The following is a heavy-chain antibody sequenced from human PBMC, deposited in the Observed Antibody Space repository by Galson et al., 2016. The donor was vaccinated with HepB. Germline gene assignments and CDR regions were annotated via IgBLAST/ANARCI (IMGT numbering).Heavy chain of an antibody. J-gene: IGHJ4*02. CDR3: ARADLVPTSPFDS. V-gene: IGHV3-30*04. CDR2: VSYDGSNK. Sequence: SLRLSCAASGFIFGNYPMHWVRQPPGKGLEWVAIVSYDGSNKYYAGSVKGRFTISRDNSKNTLSLQMNSLRAEDTAVYYCARADLVPTSPFDSWGQGTLVTVSS. D-gene: IGHD5-12*01. CDR1: GFIFGNYP.